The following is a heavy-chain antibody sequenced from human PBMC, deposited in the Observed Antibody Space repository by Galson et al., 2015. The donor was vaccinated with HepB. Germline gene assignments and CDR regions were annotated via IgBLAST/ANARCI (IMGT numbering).Heavy chain of an antibody. CDR3: AKERDITFYGMDV. D-gene: IGHD2-15*01. Sequence: SLRLSCAASGFTFSSYGMHWVRQAPGKGLEWVAVISYDGSNKYYADSVKGRFTISRDNSKNTLYLQVNSLRAEDTAVYYCAKERDITFYGMDVWGQGTTVTVSS. CDR1: GFTFSSYG. CDR2: ISYDGSNK. J-gene: IGHJ6*02. V-gene: IGHV3-30*18.